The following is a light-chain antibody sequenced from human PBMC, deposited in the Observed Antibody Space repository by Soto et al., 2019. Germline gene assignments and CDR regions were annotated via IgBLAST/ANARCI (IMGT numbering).Light chain of an antibody. J-gene: IGKJ1*01. Sequence: DIQITQSPSSLSASVGDRVTITCRASQSIDRSLHWYQQKPGKAPKLLIYAASTLQSGVPSRFSGSGSGTDFTLTISSLQAEDFATYYCQQSYIYPPAWSFGQGTKVEIK. CDR2: AAS. V-gene: IGKV1-39*01. CDR1: QSIDRS. CDR3: QQSYIYPPAWS.